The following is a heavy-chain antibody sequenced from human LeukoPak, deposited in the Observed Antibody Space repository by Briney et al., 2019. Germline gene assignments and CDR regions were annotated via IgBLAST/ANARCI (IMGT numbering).Heavy chain of an antibody. J-gene: IGHJ4*02. Sequence: PGGSLRLSCAVSGFTFSIHAMSWVRQAPGKGPEWVSSISGSDGSTDYADSVKGRFTISRDNSKNTVYLQMRNLRVEHTAVYYCAKVVAGNIDYYFDYWGQGILVAVSS. CDR1: GFTFSIHA. D-gene: IGHD2/OR15-2a*01. CDR2: ISGSDGST. V-gene: IGHV3-23*01. CDR3: AKVVAGNIDYYFDY.